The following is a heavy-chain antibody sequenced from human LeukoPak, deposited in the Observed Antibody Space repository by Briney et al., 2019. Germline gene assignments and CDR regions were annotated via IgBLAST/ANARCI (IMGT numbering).Heavy chain of an antibody. CDR1: GFTFSSYA. V-gene: IGHV3-30-3*01. J-gene: IGHJ4*02. CDR2: ISYDGSNK. CDR3: ARELDY. Sequence: GGSLRLSCAASGFTFSSYAMHWVRQAPGKGLEWVAVISYDGSNKYYADSVKGRFTISRDNSKNALYLQMNSLRAEDTAVYYCARELDYWGQGTLVTVSS.